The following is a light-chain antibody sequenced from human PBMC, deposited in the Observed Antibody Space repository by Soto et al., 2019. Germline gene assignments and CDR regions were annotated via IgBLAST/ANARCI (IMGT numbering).Light chain of an antibody. CDR1: QSVSRSY. V-gene: IGKV3-20*01. CDR3: QQYGSSPPYT. Sequence: EIVLTQSPATLSLSPGERATLSCRASQSVSRSYLAWYQQKPGQAPRLLIYGASCRATGIPDRFSGSGSGTDFTLTISRLEPEDFAVYYCQQYGSSPPYTFGQGTKLEIK. J-gene: IGKJ2*01. CDR2: GAS.